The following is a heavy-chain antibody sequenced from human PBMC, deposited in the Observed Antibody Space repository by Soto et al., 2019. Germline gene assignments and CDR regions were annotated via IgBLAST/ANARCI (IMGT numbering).Heavy chain of an antibody. D-gene: IGHD6-19*01. CDR1: GFTFSSYA. Sequence: PGGSLRLSCAASGFTFSSYAMHWVRQAPGKGLEWVAVISYDGSNKYYADSVKGRFTISRDNSKNTLYLQMNSLRAEDTAVYYCAKEGVAVAGTSTIDYWGQGTLVTVSS. CDR3: AKEGVAVAGTSTIDY. CDR2: ISYDGSNK. J-gene: IGHJ4*02. V-gene: IGHV3-30-3*01.